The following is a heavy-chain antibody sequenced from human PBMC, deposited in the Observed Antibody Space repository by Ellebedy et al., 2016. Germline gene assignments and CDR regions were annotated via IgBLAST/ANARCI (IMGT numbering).Heavy chain of an antibody. CDR2: IIPKFGTP. J-gene: IGHJ6*02. Sequence: SVKVSXXASGGTFSTYAVSWVRQAPGQGLEWMGGIIPKFGTPNYAQKFQGRVTMTRDTSTSTVYMELSSLKSEDTAVYYCARDRVLGYVVSYYYGMDVWGQGTTVTVSS. D-gene: IGHD3-16*01. V-gene: IGHV1-69*05. CDR3: ARDRVLGYVVSYYYGMDV. CDR1: GGTFSTYA.